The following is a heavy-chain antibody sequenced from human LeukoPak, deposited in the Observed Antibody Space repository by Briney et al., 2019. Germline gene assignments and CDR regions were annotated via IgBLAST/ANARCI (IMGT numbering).Heavy chain of an antibody. CDR2: IYSGGST. CDR1: GFTVSSNY. Sequence: GGSLRLSCAASGFTVSSNYMSWVRQAPGKGLEWVSVIYSGGSTYYADSVKGRFTISRDNSKNTLYLQMNSLRAEDTAVYYCAREISGVGATTYDAFDIWGQGTMVTVSS. V-gene: IGHV3-53*01. CDR3: AREISGVGATTYDAFDI. J-gene: IGHJ3*02. D-gene: IGHD1-26*01.